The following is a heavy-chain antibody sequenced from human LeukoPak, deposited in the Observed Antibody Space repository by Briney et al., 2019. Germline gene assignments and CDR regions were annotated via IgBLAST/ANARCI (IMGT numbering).Heavy chain of an antibody. Sequence: ASVKVSCKASGGTSSSYAISWVRQAPGQGLEWMGGIIPIFGTANYAQKFQGRVTITADESTSTAYMELSSLRSEDTAVYYCARAITIFGGAQAGWFDPWGQGTLVTVSS. V-gene: IGHV1-69*13. D-gene: IGHD3-3*01. CDR1: GGTSSSYA. CDR3: ARAITIFGGAQAGWFDP. CDR2: IIPIFGTA. J-gene: IGHJ5*02.